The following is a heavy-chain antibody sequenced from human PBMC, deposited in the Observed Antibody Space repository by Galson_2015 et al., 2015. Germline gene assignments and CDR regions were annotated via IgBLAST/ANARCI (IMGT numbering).Heavy chain of an antibody. D-gene: IGHD3-3*01. Sequence: ETLSLTCTVSGGSISSYYWSWLRQPPGKGLEWIGYIYYSGSTNYNPSLKSRVTISVDTSKNQFSLKLSSVTAADTAVYYCARLPSTIFGVVYWYFDLWGRGTLVTVSS. J-gene: IGHJ2*01. CDR3: ARLPSTIFGVVYWYFDL. V-gene: IGHV4-59*01. CDR1: GGSISSYY. CDR2: IYYSGST.